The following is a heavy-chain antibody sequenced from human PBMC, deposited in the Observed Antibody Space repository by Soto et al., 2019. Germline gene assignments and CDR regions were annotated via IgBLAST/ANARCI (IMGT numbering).Heavy chain of an antibody. Sequence: QVQLVESGGGVVQPGRSLRLSCAASGFTFSSYGMHWVRQAPGKGLEWVAVIWYDGSNKYYADSVKGRFTISRDNSKNTLYLQMNSLRAEDTAVYYCARYPSTVTIYYYYGMDVWGQGTTVTVSS. CDR1: GFTFSSYG. V-gene: IGHV3-33*01. J-gene: IGHJ6*02. CDR2: IWYDGSNK. D-gene: IGHD4-17*01. CDR3: ARYPSTVTIYYYYGMDV.